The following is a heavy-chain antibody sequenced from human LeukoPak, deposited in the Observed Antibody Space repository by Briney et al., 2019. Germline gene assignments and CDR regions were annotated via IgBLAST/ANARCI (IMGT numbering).Heavy chain of an antibody. CDR3: ARDGVQWLVRDWFDP. D-gene: IGHD6-19*01. Sequence: SETLSLTCAVYGGSFSGYYWSWIRQPPGKGPEWIGEINHSGSTNYNPSLKSRVTISVDTSKNQFSLKLSSVTAADTAVYYCARDGVQWLVRDWFDPWGQGTLVTVSS. V-gene: IGHV4-34*01. CDR2: INHSGST. J-gene: IGHJ5*02. CDR1: GGSFSGYY.